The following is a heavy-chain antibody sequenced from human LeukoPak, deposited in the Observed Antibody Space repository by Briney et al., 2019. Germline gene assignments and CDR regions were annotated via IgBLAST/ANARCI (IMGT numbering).Heavy chain of an antibody. Sequence: PGRSLRLSCAASGFTFDDYAMHWVRQAPGKGLEWVSGISWNSGSIGYADSVKGRFTISRDNAKNSLYLQMNSLRAEDMALYYCAKGMTGVVPAALDYWGQGTLVTVSS. D-gene: IGHD2-2*01. CDR3: AKGMTGVVPAALDY. CDR1: GFTFDDYA. V-gene: IGHV3-9*03. CDR2: ISWNSGSI. J-gene: IGHJ4*02.